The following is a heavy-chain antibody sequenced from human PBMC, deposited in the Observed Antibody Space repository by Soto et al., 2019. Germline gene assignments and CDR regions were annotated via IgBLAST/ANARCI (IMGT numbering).Heavy chain of an antibody. Sequence: GGSLRLSCAASGFTFSSYSMNWVRQAPGKGLEWVSYISSSSSTIYYADSVKGRSTISRDNAKNSLYLQMNSLRDEDTAVYYCAREKWAYSSSDWFDPWGQGTLVTVSS. D-gene: IGHD6-6*01. CDR2: ISSSSSTI. CDR1: GFTFSSYS. V-gene: IGHV3-48*02. J-gene: IGHJ5*02. CDR3: AREKWAYSSSDWFDP.